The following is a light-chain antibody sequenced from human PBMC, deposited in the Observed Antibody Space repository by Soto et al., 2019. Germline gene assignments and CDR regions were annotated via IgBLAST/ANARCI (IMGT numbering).Light chain of an antibody. Sequence: DIQMTQSPSSLSASIGATVTITCRASQGIRNDLGWYQQKPGKVPNLLIYAASTLESGVPSRFSGSGSGTDFTLTINSLQPDDFATYYCQQYSVYWTFGQGTKVDIK. V-gene: IGKV1-17*01. CDR3: QQYSVYWT. CDR1: QGIRND. CDR2: AAS. J-gene: IGKJ1*01.